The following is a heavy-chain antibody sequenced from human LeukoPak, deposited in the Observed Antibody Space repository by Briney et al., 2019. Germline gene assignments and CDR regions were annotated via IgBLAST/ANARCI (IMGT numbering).Heavy chain of an antibody. D-gene: IGHD3-10*01. J-gene: IGHJ4*02. Sequence: GASVKVSCKASGYTFTSYGISWVRQAPGQGLEWMGWISAYNGNTNYAQKLQGRVTMTTDTSTSTAYMELRSLRSDDTAVYYCARDYFARLLWFGDQTPFGYWGQGTLVTVSS. CDR2: ISAYNGNT. V-gene: IGHV1-18*01. CDR3: ARDYFARLLWFGDQTPFGY. CDR1: GYTFTSYG.